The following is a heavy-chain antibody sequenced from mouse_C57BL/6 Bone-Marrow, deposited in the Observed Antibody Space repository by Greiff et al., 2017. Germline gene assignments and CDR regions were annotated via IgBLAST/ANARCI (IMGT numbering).Heavy chain of an antibody. CDR1: GYTFTNYW. D-gene: IGHD1-1*02. V-gene: IGHV1-63*01. J-gene: IGHJ3*01. Sequence: VQLQQSGAELVRPGTSVKMSCKASGYTFTNYWIGWAKQRPGHGLEWIGDIYPGGGYTNYNEKFKGKATLTADKSSITAYMQLSSLTSEDSAIYYCARSSSLWAWFAYWGQGTLVTVSA. CDR2: IYPGGGYT. CDR3: ARSSSLWAWFAY.